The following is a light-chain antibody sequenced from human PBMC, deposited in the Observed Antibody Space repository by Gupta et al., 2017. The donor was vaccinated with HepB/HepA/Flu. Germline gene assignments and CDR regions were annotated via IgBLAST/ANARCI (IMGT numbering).Light chain of an antibody. CDR3: QQYKNWPPT. CDR1: QNISSG. J-gene: IGKJ4*01. Sequence: EIVMTQSPATLSVSLGERATLSCRASQNISSGLAWYQQKPGQTPRLLIYDASTRATDIPARFSGSGSATEFTLTISSLQSEDSVVYYCQQYKNWPPTFGGGTKGEIK. V-gene: IGKV3-15*01. CDR2: DAS.